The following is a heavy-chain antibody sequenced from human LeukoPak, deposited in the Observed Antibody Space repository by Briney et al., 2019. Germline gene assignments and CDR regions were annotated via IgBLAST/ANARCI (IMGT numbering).Heavy chain of an antibody. V-gene: IGHV3-53*01. Sequence: GGSLRLSCAASGFTVSNNYMTWVRQAPGKGLEWVSVIYSGGNTYYADSVKGRFTNSRDNSKNTLYLQMNSLRAEDTAVYYCARDAPSNAATWGQGTLVTVSS. CDR2: IYSGGNT. D-gene: IGHD4-11*01. CDR3: ARDAPSNAAT. CDR1: GFTVSNNY. J-gene: IGHJ5*02.